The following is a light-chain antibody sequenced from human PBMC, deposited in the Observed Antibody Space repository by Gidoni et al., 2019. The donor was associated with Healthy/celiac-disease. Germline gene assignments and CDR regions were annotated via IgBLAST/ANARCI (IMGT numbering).Light chain of an antibody. V-gene: IGLV2-14*01. CDR3: SSYTSSSVV. Sequence: QYALTQPASVSGSPGQSITISCTGTSSDVGGYNYVSWYQQYPGTAPKLMIYEVSNRPSGVSNRFSCSKSGNTASLTISGLQAEDEADYYCSSYTSSSVVFGGGTKLTVL. CDR1: SSDVGGYNY. CDR2: EVS. J-gene: IGLJ2*01.